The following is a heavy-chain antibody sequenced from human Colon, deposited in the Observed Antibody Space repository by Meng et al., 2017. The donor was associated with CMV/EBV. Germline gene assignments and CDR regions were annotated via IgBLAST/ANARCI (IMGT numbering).Heavy chain of an antibody. V-gene: IGHV3-74*01. D-gene: IGHD2-15*01. CDR2: IDNDGSGT. CDR1: GFTFGSHW. CDR3: VRGAATENYYYDAMDV. Sequence: GESLKISCAASGFTFGSHWMHWVRQAPGKGLVWVSHIDNDGSGTSYADDVKGRFTISRDNAKNTLHLKMNNLRVEETAVYYCVRGAATENYYYDAMDVWGQGTTVTVSS. J-gene: IGHJ6*02.